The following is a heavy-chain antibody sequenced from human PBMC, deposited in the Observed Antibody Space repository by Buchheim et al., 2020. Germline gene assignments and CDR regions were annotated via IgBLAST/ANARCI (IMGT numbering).Heavy chain of an antibody. CDR1: GFTFSSYA. Sequence: EVQLLESGGGLVQPGGSLRLSCAASGFTFSSYAMSWVRQAPGKGLEWVSAISGSGGRTYYADSVKGRFTISRDNSKNRFYLQMNSLKAEDTAVYYCAKEATSRDSGSYPDGFDPWGQGTL. D-gene: IGHD1-26*01. CDR3: AKEATSRDSGSYPDGFDP. J-gene: IGHJ5*02. CDR2: ISGSGGRT. V-gene: IGHV3-23*01.